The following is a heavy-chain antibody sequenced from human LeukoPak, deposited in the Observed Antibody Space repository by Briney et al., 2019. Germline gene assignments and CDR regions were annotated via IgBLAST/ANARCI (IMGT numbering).Heavy chain of an antibody. CDR3: ARDLFYDSSGYYGY. V-gene: IGHV3-11*01. D-gene: IGHD3-22*01. Sequence: PGGSLRLSCAASGFTFSDYYMSWIRQAPGKGLEWVSYISSSGSTIYYADSVKGRFTISRDNAKNSLYLQMNSLRAKDTAVYYCARDLFYDSSGYYGYWGQGTLVTVSS. J-gene: IGHJ4*02. CDR1: GFTFSDYY. CDR2: ISSSGSTI.